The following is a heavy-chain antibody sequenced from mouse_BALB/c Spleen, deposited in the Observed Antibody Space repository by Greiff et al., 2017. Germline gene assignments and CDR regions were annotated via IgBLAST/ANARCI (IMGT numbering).Heavy chain of an antibody. D-gene: IGHD2-10*02. V-gene: IGHV1-7*01. J-gene: IGHJ4*01. Sequence: QVQLKQSGAELTKPGASVKMSCKASGYTFTSYWMHWVKQRPGQGLEWIGYINPSTGYTEYNQKFKDKATLTADKSSSTAYMQLSSLTSEDSAVYYCARWYGNYWAMDYWGQGTSVTVSS. CDR2: INPSTGYT. CDR3: ARWYGNYWAMDY. CDR1: GYTFTSYW.